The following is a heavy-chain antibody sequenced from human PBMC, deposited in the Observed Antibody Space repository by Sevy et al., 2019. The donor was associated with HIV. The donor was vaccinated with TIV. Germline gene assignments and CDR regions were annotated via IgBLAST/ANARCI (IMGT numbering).Heavy chain of an antibody. CDR2: ISNSSSYI. CDR3: ASEKEQLVLWPYYGMDV. V-gene: IGHV3-21*01. Sequence: GGSLRLSCAASGLRFSNYNMNWVRQAPGHGLEWVACISNSSSYIYYVDSVKGRFTISRDNAKNSLYLQMNSLRAEDTAVYYCASEKEQLVLWPYYGMDVSGQGTSVTVSS. J-gene: IGHJ6*02. D-gene: IGHD6-13*01. CDR1: GLRFSNYN.